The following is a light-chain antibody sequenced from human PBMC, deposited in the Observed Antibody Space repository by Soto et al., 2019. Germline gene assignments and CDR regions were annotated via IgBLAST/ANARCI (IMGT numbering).Light chain of an antibody. Sequence: EIVLTQSPATLSVSPGERATLSCRASQSISTNLAWFLQKPGQAPRLLISRASTRATGIPARFSGSGSGTEFTLTISSLQPDDFATYYCQHYNSYSEAFGQGTKVDIK. CDR1: QSISTN. CDR3: QHYNSYSEA. J-gene: IGKJ1*01. CDR2: RAS. V-gene: IGKV3-15*01.